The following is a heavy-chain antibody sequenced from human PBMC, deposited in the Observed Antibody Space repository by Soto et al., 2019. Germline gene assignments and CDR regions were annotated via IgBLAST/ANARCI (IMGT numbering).Heavy chain of an antibody. Sequence: GSLRLSCAASGFTFSSYGMHWVRQAPGKGLEWVAVISYDGSNKYYADSVEGRFTISRDNSKNTLYLQMNSLRAEDTAVYYCAKDHFRPYDSSGYPEPYYFDYWGQGTLVTVSS. CDR3: AKDHFRPYDSSGYPEPYYFDY. CDR2: ISYDGSNK. CDR1: GFTFSSYG. J-gene: IGHJ4*02. D-gene: IGHD3-22*01. V-gene: IGHV3-30*18.